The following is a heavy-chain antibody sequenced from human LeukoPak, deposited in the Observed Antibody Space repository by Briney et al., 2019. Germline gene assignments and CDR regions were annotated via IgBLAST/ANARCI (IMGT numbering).Heavy chain of an antibody. D-gene: IGHD2-2*01. Sequence: SETLSLTCTVSGGSISSSSYYWGWLRQPPGKGLDWIGNIYYSGSTYYNPSLKSRVTISVDTSKNQFSLKLSSVTAADTAVYYCARHDGCSSTSCYRGWFDPWGQGTLVTVSS. J-gene: IGHJ5*02. CDR3: ARHDGCSSTSCYRGWFDP. CDR2: IYYSGST. V-gene: IGHV4-39*01. CDR1: GGSISSSSYY.